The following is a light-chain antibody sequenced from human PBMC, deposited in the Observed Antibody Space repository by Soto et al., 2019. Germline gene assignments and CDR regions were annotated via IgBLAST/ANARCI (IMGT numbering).Light chain of an antibody. Sequence: QSVLTQPPSPSGTPGQRVTISCSGSSSNIERNYVYWYQQLPGTAPKLLIFRDNQRPSGVPDRFSGSKSGTSASLAISGLRSEDEADYFCATWDDSRRGWVFGGGTKLTVL. CDR2: RDN. V-gene: IGLV1-47*01. CDR1: SSNIERNY. J-gene: IGLJ3*02. CDR3: ATWDDSRRGWV.